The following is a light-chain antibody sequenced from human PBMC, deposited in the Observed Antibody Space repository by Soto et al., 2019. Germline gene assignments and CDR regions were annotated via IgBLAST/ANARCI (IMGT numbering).Light chain of an antibody. Sequence: EIVMTQSPATLSVSPGERATLSCRASQSVSNNLAWYQQKPGQTPRLLIYGASTRATGIPVRFSGSGSGTEFTLTISSLQSEDFAVYYCQQYHNWPPVTFGQGTKLEIK. CDR1: QSVSNN. J-gene: IGKJ2*01. V-gene: IGKV3-15*01. CDR3: QQYHNWPPVT. CDR2: GAS.